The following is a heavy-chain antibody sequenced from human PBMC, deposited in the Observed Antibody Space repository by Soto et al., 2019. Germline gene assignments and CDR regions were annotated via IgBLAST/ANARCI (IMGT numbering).Heavy chain of an antibody. V-gene: IGHV1-8*01. CDR3: ARDGYCSGGSCPHYYCYGMDV. D-gene: IGHD2-15*01. Sequence: QVQLVQSGAEVKKPGASVKVSCKASGYTFTSYDINWVRQATGQGLEWMGWMNPNSGNTGYAQKFQGRVTMTRNTSKSTAYLELSSRRSEDTAVYYCARDGYCSGGSCPHYYCYGMDVWCQGTTVTVSS. CDR2: MNPNSGNT. J-gene: IGHJ6*02. CDR1: GYTFTSYD.